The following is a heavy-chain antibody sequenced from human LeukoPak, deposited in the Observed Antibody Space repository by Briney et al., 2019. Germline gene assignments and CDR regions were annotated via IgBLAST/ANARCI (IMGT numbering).Heavy chain of an antibody. D-gene: IGHD5-18*01. V-gene: IGHV4-61*01. CDR1: GVSINTCCYY. Sequence: PSETLSLTCDVSGVSINTCCYYWTWIRQPPGKGLEWIGYKYYSGSARYSSSLRSRLPISLDSSKNQFSLRLTAVTAADTAVYYCARGRSYGFDFDSWGPGTLVIVSS. CDR3: ARGRSYGFDFDS. J-gene: IGHJ4*02. CDR2: KYYSGSA.